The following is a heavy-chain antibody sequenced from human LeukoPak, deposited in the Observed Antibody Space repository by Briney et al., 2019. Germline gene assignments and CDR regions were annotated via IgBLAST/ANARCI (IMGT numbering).Heavy chain of an antibody. J-gene: IGHJ3*02. D-gene: IGHD7-27*01. CDR3: GVLPGANGGSLVVFDI. Sequence: SETLSLTCTVSGGSISSSPYYWGWIRQPPGKGLEWIGTICYSGTTYYNPSLKSRVTTSVETYNNQFSLKLRHGPAAATAVYYCGVLPGANGGSLVVFDIWGEGTMLSVSS. V-gene: IGHV4-39*01. CDR2: ICYSGTT. CDR1: GGSISSSPYY.